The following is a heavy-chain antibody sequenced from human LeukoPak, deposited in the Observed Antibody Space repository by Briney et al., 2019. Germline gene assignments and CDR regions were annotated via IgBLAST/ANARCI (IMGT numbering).Heavy chain of an antibody. J-gene: IGHJ4*02. V-gene: IGHV3-74*01. CDR1: GFTFSSYW. CDR3: VRLVGGDIDY. D-gene: IGHD5-12*01. CDR2: VNSDGSST. Sequence: GGSLRLSCAASGFTFSSYWMHWVRQAPGKGLVWVSRVNSDGSSTTYADSVKGRFTISRDNAKNTLYLQMNSLRAEDTAVYYCVRLVGGDIDYWGQGTLVTVSS.